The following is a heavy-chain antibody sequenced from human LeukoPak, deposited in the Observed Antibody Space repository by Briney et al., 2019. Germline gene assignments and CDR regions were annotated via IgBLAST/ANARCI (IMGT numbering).Heavy chain of an antibody. Sequence: GGSLRLSCAASGFTVSSNYMSWVRQAPGKGLEWVSVIYSWGSTYYADSVKGRFTISRDNSKNTLYLKMNSLRAEDTAVYYCARSSSSWSPDWFDPWGQGTLVTASS. V-gene: IGHV3-66*01. CDR1: GFTVSSNY. D-gene: IGHD6-13*01. CDR3: ARSSSSWSPDWFDP. CDR2: IYSWGST. J-gene: IGHJ5*02.